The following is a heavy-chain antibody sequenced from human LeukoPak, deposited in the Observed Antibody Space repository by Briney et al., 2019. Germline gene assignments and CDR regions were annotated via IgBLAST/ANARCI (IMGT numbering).Heavy chain of an antibody. Sequence: GGSLRLSCAVSGFTFSSYSMNWVRQAPGKGLEWVSSISSSSSYIYYADSVKGRFTISRDNAKNSLYLQMNSLRAEDTAVYYCARDPAFYDSLDLSYYYYMDVWGKGTTVTVSS. CDR1: GFTFSSYS. D-gene: IGHD3-3*01. CDR3: ARDPAFYDSLDLSYYYYMDV. CDR2: ISSSSSYI. J-gene: IGHJ6*03. V-gene: IGHV3-21*01.